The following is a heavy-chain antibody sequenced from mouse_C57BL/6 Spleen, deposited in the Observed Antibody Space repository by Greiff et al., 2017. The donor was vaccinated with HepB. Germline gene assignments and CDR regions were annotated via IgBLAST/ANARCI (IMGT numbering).Heavy chain of an antibody. CDR3: AMRDDGYYYWYFDV. J-gene: IGHJ1*03. CDR2: IHPSDSDT. CDR1: GYTFTSYW. V-gene: IGHV1-74*01. Sequence: QVQLQHPGAELVKPGASVKVSCKASGYTFTSYWMHWVKQRPGQGLEWIGRIHPSDSDTNYNQKFKGKATLTVDKSSSTAYMQLSSLTSEDSAVYYCAMRDDGYYYWYFDVWGTGTTVTVSS. D-gene: IGHD2-3*01.